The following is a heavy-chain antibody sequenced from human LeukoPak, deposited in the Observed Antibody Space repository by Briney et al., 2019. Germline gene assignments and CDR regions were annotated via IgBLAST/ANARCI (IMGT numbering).Heavy chain of an antibody. V-gene: IGHV4-34*01. CDR1: GFTFSSYA. CDR2: INHSGST. D-gene: IGHD4-23*01. CDR3: ARVTVAYYYYYGMDV. J-gene: IGHJ6*02. Sequence: GSLRLSCAASGFTFSSYAMSWIRQPPGKGLEWIGEINHSGSTNYNPSLKSRVTISVDTSKNQFSLKLSSVTAADTAVYYCARVTVAYYYYYGMDVWGQGTTVTVSS.